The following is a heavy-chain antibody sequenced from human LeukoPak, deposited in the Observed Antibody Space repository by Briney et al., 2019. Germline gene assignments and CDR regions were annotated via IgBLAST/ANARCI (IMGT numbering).Heavy chain of an antibody. D-gene: IGHD7-27*01. J-gene: IGHJ3*02. Sequence: GASVKVSCKVSGYTLTELSMHWVRQAPGKGLEWMGGFDPGDGGAIYAQKFQGRVSMTEDTSTDTAYLELSSLRSEDTAVYYCATAGLGSPHGAFDIWGQGTMVTVSS. CDR3: ATAGLGSPHGAFDI. CDR2: FDPGDGGA. V-gene: IGHV1-24*01. CDR1: GYTLTELS.